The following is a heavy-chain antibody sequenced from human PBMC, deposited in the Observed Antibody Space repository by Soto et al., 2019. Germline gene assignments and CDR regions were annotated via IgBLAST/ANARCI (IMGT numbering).Heavy chain of an antibody. J-gene: IGHJ4*02. Sequence: EVQLVESGGGLVQPGGSLRVSCAASGFTFSNYWMSWVRQAPGKGLEWVANIKHDGTEEYYVDSVRGRFTISRDNAKNSLYLQMNSLGGEDTAVYHCAREGEPYNRRCQKCGAYDYWGQGILVTVAS. V-gene: IGHV3-7*01. D-gene: IGHD1-1*01. CDR2: IKHDGTEE. CDR3: AREGEPYNRRCQKCGAYDY. CDR1: GFTFSNYW.